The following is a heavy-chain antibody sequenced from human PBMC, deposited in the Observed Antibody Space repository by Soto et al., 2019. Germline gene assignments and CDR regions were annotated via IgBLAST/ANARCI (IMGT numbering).Heavy chain of an antibody. D-gene: IGHD2-15*01. J-gene: IGHJ4*02. CDR3: ARGRVVVASTPREPPYYFDY. CDR2: IYYSGST. CDR1: GGSISSGGYY. V-gene: IGHV4-31*03. Sequence: QVQLQESGPGLVKPSQTLSLTCTVSGGSISSGGYYWSWIRQHPGKGLEWIGYIYYSGSTYYNPSLKSRLTISVDTSKNQFSLKLSSVTAADTAVYYCARGRVVVASTPREPPYYFDYWGQGTLVTVSS.